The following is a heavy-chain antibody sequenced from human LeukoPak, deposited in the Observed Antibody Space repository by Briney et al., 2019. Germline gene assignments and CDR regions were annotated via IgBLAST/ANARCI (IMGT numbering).Heavy chain of an antibody. CDR2: IYTSGST. Sequence: SETLSLTCTVSGGSISSGSYYWSWIRQPAGKGLEWIGRIYTSGSTNYSPSLKSRVTISVDTSKNQFSLKLSSVTAADTAVYYCARGILAGLDYWGQGTLVTVSS. D-gene: IGHD3/OR15-3a*01. CDR1: GGSISSGSYY. V-gene: IGHV4-61*02. J-gene: IGHJ4*02. CDR3: ARGILAGLDY.